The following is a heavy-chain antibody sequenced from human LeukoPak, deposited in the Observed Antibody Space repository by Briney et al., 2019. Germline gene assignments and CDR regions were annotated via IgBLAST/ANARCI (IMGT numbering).Heavy chain of an antibody. CDR2: IYSGGST. CDR1: GFTVNSNY. J-gene: IGHJ4*02. D-gene: IGHD5-12*01. CDR3: ARARGYSGYWIDY. V-gene: IGHV3-53*01. Sequence: GGSLRLSCAVSGFTVNSNYMSWVRQAPGKGLEWVSVIYSGGSTYYADSVKGRFTISRDNSKNTLYLQMNSLRAEDTAVYYCARARGYSGYWIDYWGQGTLVTVSS.